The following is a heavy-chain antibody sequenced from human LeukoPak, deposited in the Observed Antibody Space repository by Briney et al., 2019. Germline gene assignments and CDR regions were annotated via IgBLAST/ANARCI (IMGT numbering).Heavy chain of an antibody. CDR1: GYTFTSYG. CDR3: ARVEGVYRYAYDY. D-gene: IGHD3-16*01. Sequence: SVKVSCKASGYTFTSYGISWVRQAPGQGLEWMGRIIPIFGTANYAQKFQGRVTITTDESTSTAYMELSSLRSEDTAVYYCARVEGVYRYAYDYWGQGTLVTVSS. J-gene: IGHJ4*02. CDR2: IIPIFGTA. V-gene: IGHV1-69*05.